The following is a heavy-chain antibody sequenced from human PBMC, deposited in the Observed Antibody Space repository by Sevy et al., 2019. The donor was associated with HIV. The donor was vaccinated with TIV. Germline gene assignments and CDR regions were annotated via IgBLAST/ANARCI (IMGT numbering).Heavy chain of an antibody. CDR1: GFSFSDYN. J-gene: IGHJ6*02. D-gene: IGHD3-3*01. Sequence: GGSLRLSCAASGFSFSDYNMNWVRQAPGKGLEWVSFISRGSGYIYYATSMKGRFTISRDNAKNSLYLQLNSLRAEDTAVYYCARDKTILEGRYGMDVWGQGTTVTVSS. CDR3: ARDKTILEGRYGMDV. CDR2: ISRGSGYI. V-gene: IGHV3-21*01.